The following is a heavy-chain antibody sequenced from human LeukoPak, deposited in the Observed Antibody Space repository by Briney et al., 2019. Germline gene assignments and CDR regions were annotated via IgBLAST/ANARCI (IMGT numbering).Heavy chain of an antibody. CDR1: GGTFSSCA. Sequence: ASVKVSCKASGGTFSSCAISWVRQAPGQGLEWLGRIIPILGIANYAQKFQGRVTITADKSTSTAYMELSSLGSEDTAVYYCARETYYYDSSGYQNYYYYYGMDVWGQGTTVTVSS. CDR3: ARETYYYDSSGYQNYYYYYGMDV. J-gene: IGHJ6*02. V-gene: IGHV1-69*04. CDR2: IIPILGIA. D-gene: IGHD3-22*01.